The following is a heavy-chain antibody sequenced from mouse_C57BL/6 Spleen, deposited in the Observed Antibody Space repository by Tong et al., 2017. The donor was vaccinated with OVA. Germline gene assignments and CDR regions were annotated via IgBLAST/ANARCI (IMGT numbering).Heavy chain of an antibody. Sequence: EVQLVESGGGLVKPGGSLKLSCAASGFTFSSYAMSWVRQTPEKRLEWVATISSGGSYTYYPDSVKGRFTISRDNAKNNLYLQMSSLKSEDTAMYYCARDTTYAMDYWGQGTSVTVSS. J-gene: IGHJ4*01. CDR3: ARDTTYAMDY. CDR2: ISSGGSYT. V-gene: IGHV5-9-3*01. CDR1: GFTFSSYA. D-gene: IGHD1-1*01.